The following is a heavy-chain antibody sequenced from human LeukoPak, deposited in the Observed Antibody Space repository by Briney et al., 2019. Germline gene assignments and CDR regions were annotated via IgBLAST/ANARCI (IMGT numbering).Heavy chain of an antibody. Sequence: GGSLRLSCAASGFTFSSYGMHWVRQAPGKGLEWVAVISYDGSNKYYADSVKGRFTISRDNSKNTLYLQMNSLRAEDTAVYYCAKANSGSYRDHYFDYWGQGTLVTVSS. J-gene: IGHJ4*02. CDR2: ISYDGSNK. CDR3: AKANSGSYRDHYFDY. CDR1: GFTFSSYG. V-gene: IGHV3-30*18. D-gene: IGHD1-26*01.